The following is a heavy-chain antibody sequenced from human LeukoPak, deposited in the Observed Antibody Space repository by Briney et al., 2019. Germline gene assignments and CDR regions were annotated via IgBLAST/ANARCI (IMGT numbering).Heavy chain of an antibody. CDR3: ARSDQKLGWEYYYYNMDV. Sequence: TGGSLRLSCAASGFTFSSYGKSWVRQAPGKGLEWVANIKQDGSEKYYVDSVKDRFTISRDNAKNSLYLQMNSLRAEDTAVYYCARSDQKLGWEYYYYNMDVWGKGTTVTVSS. D-gene: IGHD6-13*01. J-gene: IGHJ6*03. CDR2: IKQDGSEK. CDR1: GFTFSSYG. V-gene: IGHV3-7*01.